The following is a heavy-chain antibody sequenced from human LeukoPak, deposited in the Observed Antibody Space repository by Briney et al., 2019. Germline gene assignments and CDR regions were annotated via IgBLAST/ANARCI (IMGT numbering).Heavy chain of an antibody. CDR3: ARTAHSSAYSPFDH. CDR2: IYDSGTA. CDR1: GGSISNTDYY. Sequence: SETLSLTCIVSGGSISNTDYYWGWIRQPPGKGLEWIGSIYDSGTAYYKASLKSRVTISVDVSWNQFSLKMKFVTAADTAVYYCARTAHSSAYSPFDHWDQGTLVTVSS. J-gene: IGHJ4*02. D-gene: IGHD3-22*01. V-gene: IGHV4-39*01.